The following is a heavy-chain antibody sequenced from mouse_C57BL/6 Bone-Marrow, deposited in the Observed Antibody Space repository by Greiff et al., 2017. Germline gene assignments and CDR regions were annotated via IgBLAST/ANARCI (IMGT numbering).Heavy chain of an antibody. CDR3: TTFYGSSYAGFAY. Sequence: EVQLQQSGAELVRPGASVKLSCTASGFNINDDYMHWVKQRPEPGLEWIGWIDPENGNTEYASKFQGKATITADKSSNTAYLQLSSLTSEDPAVYYCTTFYGSSYAGFAYWGQGTLVTVSA. V-gene: IGHV14-4*01. J-gene: IGHJ3*01. CDR2: IDPENGNT. CDR1: GFNINDDY. D-gene: IGHD1-1*01.